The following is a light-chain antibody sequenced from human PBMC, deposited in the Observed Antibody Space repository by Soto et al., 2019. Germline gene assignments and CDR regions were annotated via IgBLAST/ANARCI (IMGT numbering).Light chain of an antibody. CDR2: GAS. J-gene: IGKJ5*01. Sequence: EIVMTQSPATLSVSPGEIATLSFSATQSVSSNLAWYQQKPGQPPRLLIYGASSRATGIPDRFSGSGSGTDFTLTISSLEPEDFAVYYCQQRSNWPITFGQGTRLEIK. CDR1: QSVSSN. V-gene: IGKV3-11*01. CDR3: QQRSNWPIT.